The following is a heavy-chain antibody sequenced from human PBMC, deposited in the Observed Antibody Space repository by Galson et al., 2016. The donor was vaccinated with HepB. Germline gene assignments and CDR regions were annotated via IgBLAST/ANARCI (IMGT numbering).Heavy chain of an antibody. Sequence: QSGAEVKKPGESLKISRKGSGYSFTSYWIGWVRQMPGKGLEWMGIIYPGDSDTRYSPSFQGQVTISADKSISTAYLQWSSLKASDTAMYYCSRTRYGSSTTCPTPHLPVDYGGQATMVTVTS. V-gene: IGHV5-51*01. D-gene: IGHD2-2*01. CDR1: GYSFTSYW. CDR3: SRTRYGSSTTCPTPHLPVDY. CDR2: IYPGDSDT. J-gene: IGHJ4*02.